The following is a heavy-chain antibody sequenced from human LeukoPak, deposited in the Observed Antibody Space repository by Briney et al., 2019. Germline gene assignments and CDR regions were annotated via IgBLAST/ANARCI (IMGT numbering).Heavy chain of an antibody. V-gene: IGHV4-59*01. D-gene: IGHD3-3*01. J-gene: IGHJ4*02. CDR2: IYYSGST. Sequence: SETLSLTCTVSGGSISSYYWSWIRQPPGKGLEWIGYIYYSGSTNYNPSLKSRVTISVDTSKNQFSLKLSSVTAADTAVYYCVRGNTIFDYWGQGTLVTVSS. CDR1: GGSISSYY. CDR3: VRGNTIFDY.